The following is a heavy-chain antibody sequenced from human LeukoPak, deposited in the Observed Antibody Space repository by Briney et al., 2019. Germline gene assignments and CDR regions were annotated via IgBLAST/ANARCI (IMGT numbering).Heavy chain of an antibody. J-gene: IGHJ4*02. D-gene: IGHD5-12*01. Sequence: SPTLSLTCTVSGGSISSGSYYWSWIRQPAGKRLEWIGRIYTSGSTNYNPSLKSRVTISVDTSKNQFSLKLSSVTAADTAVYYCARTGLRFDYWGQGTLVTVSS. CDR3: ARTGLRFDY. CDR1: GGSISSGSYY. CDR2: IYTSGST. V-gene: IGHV4-61*02.